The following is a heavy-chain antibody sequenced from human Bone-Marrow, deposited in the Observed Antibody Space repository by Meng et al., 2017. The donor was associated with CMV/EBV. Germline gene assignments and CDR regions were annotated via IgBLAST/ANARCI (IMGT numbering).Heavy chain of an antibody. Sequence: ASVKVSCKASGYSFTSYGISWVRQAPGQGLEWMGWISVYNGNTNYAQKLQGRVTMTRDTSISTAYMELSRLRSDDTAVYYCARIKTYYDFWSGSWDFVYWGQGTRVNVSS. CDR2: ISVYNGNT. CDR1: GYSFTSYG. D-gene: IGHD3-3*01. J-gene: IGHJ4*02. CDR3: ARIKTYYDFWSGSWDFVY. V-gene: IGHV1-18*01.